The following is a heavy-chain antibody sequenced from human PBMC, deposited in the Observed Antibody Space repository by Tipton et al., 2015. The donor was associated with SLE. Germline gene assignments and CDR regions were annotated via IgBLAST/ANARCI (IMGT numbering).Heavy chain of an antibody. Sequence: QVQLVQSGAEMKEPGAAVKVSCTTSGYSFNTFYMHWIRQAPGQGLEWMGLINPNGGRTSHAQKFQGRVTMTSDTSTSTVYLELRHLRSDDTAVYYCARDSLGGGSWVNWFDFWGQGSLVTVSS. J-gene: IGHJ5*01. V-gene: IGHV1-46*02. CDR2: INPNGGRT. D-gene: IGHD2-15*01. CDR1: GYSFNTFY. CDR3: ARDSLGGGSWVNWFDF.